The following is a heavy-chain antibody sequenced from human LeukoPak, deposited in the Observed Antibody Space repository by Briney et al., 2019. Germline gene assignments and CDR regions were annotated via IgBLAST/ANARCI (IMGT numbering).Heavy chain of an antibody. J-gene: IGHJ4*02. CDR2: ISYDGSNK. Sequence: GGSLRLSCAASGFTFSSYAMHWVRQAPGKGLEWVAVISYDGSNKYYADSVKGRFTISRDNSKNTLYLQMNSLRAEDTAVYYCARVEGREDTMVRGVAAGYFDYWGQGTLVTVSS. CDR1: GFTFSSYA. V-gene: IGHV3-30-3*01. CDR3: ARVEGREDTMVRGVAAGYFDY. D-gene: IGHD3-10*01.